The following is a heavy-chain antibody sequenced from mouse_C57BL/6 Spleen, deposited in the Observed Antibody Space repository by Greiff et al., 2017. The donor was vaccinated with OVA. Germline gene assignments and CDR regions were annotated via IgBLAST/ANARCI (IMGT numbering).Heavy chain of an antibody. D-gene: IGHD1-1*01. J-gene: IGHJ1*03. CDR2: INPSSGYT. Sequence: VKVVESGAELARPGASVKMSCKASGYTFTSYTMHWVKQRPGQGLEWIGYINPSSGYTKYNQKFKDKATLTADKSSSTAYMQLSSLTSEDSAVYYCARPSITTVVATEYFDVWGTGTTVTVSS. CDR3: ARPSITTVVATEYFDV. V-gene: IGHV1-4*01. CDR1: GYTFTSYT.